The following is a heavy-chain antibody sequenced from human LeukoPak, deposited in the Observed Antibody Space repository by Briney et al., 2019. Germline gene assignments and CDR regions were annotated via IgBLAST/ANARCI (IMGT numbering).Heavy chain of an antibody. V-gene: IGHV4-39*01. CDR1: GGSISSSSYY. Sequence: SETLSLTCTVSGGSISSSSYYWGWIRQPPGKGLEWIGSIYYSGGTYYNPSLKSRVTISVDTSKNQFSLKLTSVTAADTAVYYCAKVRVITMVRGVRPLGAFDVWGQGTMVTVSS. CDR2: IYYSGGT. CDR3: AKVRVITMVRGVRPLGAFDV. D-gene: IGHD3-10*01. J-gene: IGHJ3*01.